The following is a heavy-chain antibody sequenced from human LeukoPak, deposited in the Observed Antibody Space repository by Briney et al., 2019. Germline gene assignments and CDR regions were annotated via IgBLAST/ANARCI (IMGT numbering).Heavy chain of an antibody. V-gene: IGHV4-39*07. J-gene: IGHJ4*02. CDR1: GGSISSSSYY. CDR3: ARHYDILTGYYIPRFDY. CDR2: IYYSGST. Sequence: PSETLSLTCTVSGGSISSSSYYWGWIRQPPGKGLEWIGSIYYSGSTYYNPSLKSRVTISVDTSKNQFSLKLSSVTAADTAVYYCARHYDILTGYYIPRFDYWGQGTLVTVSS. D-gene: IGHD3-9*01.